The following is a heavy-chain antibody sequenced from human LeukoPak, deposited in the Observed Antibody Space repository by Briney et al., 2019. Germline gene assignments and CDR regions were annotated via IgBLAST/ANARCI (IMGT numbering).Heavy chain of an antibody. CDR1: GASISSHY. Sequence: KPSETLSLTCTVSGASISSHYWSWIRQPPGKGLEWVGYIFYSGSTNYNPSLLSRVTISLDTSKNQFSLNLTSVTAADTAVYYCARGPSFSGYVNYWGQGALVTVSS. D-gene: IGHD5-12*01. CDR2: IFYSGST. CDR3: ARGPSFSGYVNY. J-gene: IGHJ4*02. V-gene: IGHV4-59*11.